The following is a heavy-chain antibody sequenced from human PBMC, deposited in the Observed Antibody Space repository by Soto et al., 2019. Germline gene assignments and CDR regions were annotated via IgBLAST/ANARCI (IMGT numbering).Heavy chain of an antibody. CDR2: IYHSGST. D-gene: IGHD3-10*01. CDR3: AGLITMGRGGSPAPHWFDP. J-gene: IGHJ5*02. Sequence: QLQLQESGSGLVKPSQTLSLTCAVSGGSISSGGYSWSWIRQPPGKGLEWIGYIYHSGSTYYNPSLKSRVTVSVDRSKNQFSLKLSSVTAAGTAGVYCAGLITMGRGGSPAPHWFDPWGQGTLVTVSS. CDR1: GGSISSGGYS. V-gene: IGHV4-30-2*01.